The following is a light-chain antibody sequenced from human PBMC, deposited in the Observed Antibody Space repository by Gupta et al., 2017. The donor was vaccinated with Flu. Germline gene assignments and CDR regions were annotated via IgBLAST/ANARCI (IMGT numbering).Light chain of an antibody. V-gene: IGKV1-39*01. CDR1: QSIGTY. CDR2: GAS. Sequence: DIQMTQSPSSLSASVGDRVTITCRASQSIGTYLNWYQQKPGKAPEVLIYGASSLHNGVPSRFSGNGSGTHFTLAISSVQPEDFATYYCQQSYSTPPERVTFGRGTKVEIK. CDR3: QQSYSTPPERVT. J-gene: IGKJ4*01.